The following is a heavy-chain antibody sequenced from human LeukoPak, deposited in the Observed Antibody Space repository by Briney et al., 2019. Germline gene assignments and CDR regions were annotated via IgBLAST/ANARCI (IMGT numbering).Heavy chain of an antibody. J-gene: IGHJ6*03. CDR3: ARGRRIVVVLGATRTHRDYYMDV. CDR2: TYHSGST. D-gene: IGHD2-15*01. V-gene: IGHV4-34*01. Sequence: SETLSLTCAVYGGSFSGYYWSWIRQSPGKGLECMGETYHSGSTNYNSSLKSRVTISLDTSKNQFSLKLSSVTAADTAVYYCARGRRIVVVLGATRTHRDYYMDVWGKGTTVTVSS. CDR1: GGSFSGYY.